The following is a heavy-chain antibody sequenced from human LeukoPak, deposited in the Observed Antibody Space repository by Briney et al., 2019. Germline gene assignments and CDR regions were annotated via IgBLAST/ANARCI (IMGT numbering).Heavy chain of an antibody. D-gene: IGHD3-10*01. V-gene: IGHV1-2*06. J-gene: IGHJ6*04. CDR3: ARGDWSYGALGDV. Sequence: ASVKVSCKASGYTFTSYYMHWVRQAPGQGLEWMGRISPNSGATNYAQKFQGRVTMTRDTSISTAYMQLSSLRSDDTAVYYCARGDWSYGALGDVWGKGTTVTVST. CDR1: GYTFTSYY. CDR2: ISPNSGAT.